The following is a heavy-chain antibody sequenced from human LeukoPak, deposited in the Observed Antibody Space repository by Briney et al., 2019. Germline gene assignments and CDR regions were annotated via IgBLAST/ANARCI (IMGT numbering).Heavy chain of an antibody. CDR2: IYYSGST. V-gene: IGHV4-39*07. CDR3: ARVVDGVATIRGDYFDY. J-gene: IGHJ4*02. Sequence: SETLSLTCTVSGGSISSSSYYWGWIRQPPGKGLEWIGSIYYSGSTYYNPSLKSRVTISVDTSKNQFSLKLSSVTAADTAVYYCARVVDGVATIRGDYFDYWGQGTLVTVSS. D-gene: IGHD5-12*01. CDR1: GGSISSSSYY.